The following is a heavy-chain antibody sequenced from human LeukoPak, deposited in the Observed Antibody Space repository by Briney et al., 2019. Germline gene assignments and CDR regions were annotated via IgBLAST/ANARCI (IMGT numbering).Heavy chain of an antibody. D-gene: IGHD5-18*01. CDR1: GFSFSSYT. Sequence: GGSLRLSCAASGFSFSSYTMHWVRQAPGKGLEWLAVISYDGSNQYYADSVEGRFTISRDNSKNMLYLQMNSLRAEDTAVYYCARLDTAMDYSAFDIWGQGTMVTVSS. J-gene: IGHJ3*02. V-gene: IGHV3-30-3*01. CDR3: ARLDTAMDYSAFDI. CDR2: ISYDGSNQ.